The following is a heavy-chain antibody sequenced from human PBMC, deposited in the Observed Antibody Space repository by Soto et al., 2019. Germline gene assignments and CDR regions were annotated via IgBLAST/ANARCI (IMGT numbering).Heavy chain of an antibody. CDR3: AILAHGKFEY. CDR1: GFSFSSNS. CDR2: ISDSADRI. Sequence: GGSLRLSCKASGFSFSSNSMGWLRQAPGKGLDWVSSISDSADRIYYADSVRGRFTFSRDNSKNMMYLQMNSLRGEDTDVYYCAILAHGKFEYWGQGALVTVSS. J-gene: IGHJ4*02. D-gene: IGHD1-26*01. V-gene: IGHV3-23*01.